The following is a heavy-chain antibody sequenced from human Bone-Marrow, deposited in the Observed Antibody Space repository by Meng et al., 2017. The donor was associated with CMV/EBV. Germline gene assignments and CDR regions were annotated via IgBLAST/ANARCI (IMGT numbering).Heavy chain of an antibody. CDR2: INPNSGGT. V-gene: IGHV1-2*02. D-gene: IGHD6-6*01. J-gene: IGHJ5*02. Sequence: GYTFTGYYLPWVRQAPGQGLEWMGWINPNSGGTNYAQKFQGRVTMTRDTSISTAYMELSRLRSDDTAVYYCAREGGGGSSSSGWFDPWGQGTLVTVSS. CDR1: GYTFTGYY. CDR3: AREGGGGSSSSGWFDP.